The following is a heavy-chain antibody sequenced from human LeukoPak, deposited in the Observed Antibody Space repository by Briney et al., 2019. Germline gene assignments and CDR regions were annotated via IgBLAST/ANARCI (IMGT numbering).Heavy chain of an antibody. D-gene: IGHD2-15*01. CDR3: ARHGGSLDYFDS. CDR1: TGSISTYY. J-gene: IGHJ4*02. V-gene: IGHV4-59*08. CDR2: IYHGGTT. Sequence: SETLSLTCSVSTGSISTYYWSWIRQSPGKGLEWIGYIYHGGTTSYNPSLKRRVTISVDSPKNQSFLRLTSLTAADTALYYCARHGGSLDYFDSWGPGSIVIVSS.